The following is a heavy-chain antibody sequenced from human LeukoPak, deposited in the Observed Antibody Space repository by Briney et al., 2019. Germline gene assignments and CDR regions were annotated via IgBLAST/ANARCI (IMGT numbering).Heavy chain of an antibody. CDR1: GFTFSSYA. CDR2: ISGTSSYI. CDR3: TRPYGGQMVGDWFDP. V-gene: IGHV3-21*01. J-gene: IGHJ5*02. D-gene: IGHD5-24*01. Sequence: GGSLRLSCAASGFTFSSYAMNWVRQAPGRGLEWVSSISGTSSYISYVDSVKGRFTISRDNAKNSLFLQMNSLRAEDTAVYYRTRPYGGQMVGDWFDPWGQGTLVTVSS.